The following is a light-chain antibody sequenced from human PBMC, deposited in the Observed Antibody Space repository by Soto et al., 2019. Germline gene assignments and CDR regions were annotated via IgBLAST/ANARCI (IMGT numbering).Light chain of an antibody. V-gene: IGKV1-5*01. J-gene: IGKJ1*01. Sequence: DIQMTQSPSTLSASVGDRVAITCRASQSISRWLAWYQQKPGEAPKLLVHGASSLESGVPSRFSGGGSGTEFTLTISRLQPDDFATYYCLQYNRYRTFGQGTKVEIK. CDR3: LQYNRYRT. CDR1: QSISRW. CDR2: GAS.